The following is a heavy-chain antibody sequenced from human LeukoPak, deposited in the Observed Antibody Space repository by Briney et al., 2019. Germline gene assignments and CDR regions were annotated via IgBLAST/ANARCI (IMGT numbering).Heavy chain of an antibody. CDR1: GFTFSSYS. CDR3: AREYSGYDDDAFDI. J-gene: IGHJ3*02. CDR2: ISSSSSCI. V-gene: IGHV3-21*01. Sequence: GGSLRLSCAASGFTFSSYSINWVRQAPGKGLEWVSSISSSSSCIYYADSVKGRFTISRDNAKNSLYLQMNSLRAEDTAVYYCAREYSGYDDDAFDIWGQGTMVTVSS. D-gene: IGHD5-12*01.